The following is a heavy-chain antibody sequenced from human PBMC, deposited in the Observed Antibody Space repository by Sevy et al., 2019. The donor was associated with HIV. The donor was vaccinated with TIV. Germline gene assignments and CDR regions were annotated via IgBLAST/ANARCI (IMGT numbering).Heavy chain of an antibody. Sequence: GGSLRLSCAASGFTFSSYSMNWVRQAPGQGLESVAVISYDGGKTYHADSVKGRFTISRDNSENTLYLQMNSLRAEDTAVYYCTRDGGGDYFDYWGLGTLVTVSS. CDR2: ISYDGGKT. CDR3: TRDGGGDYFDY. CDR1: GFTFSSYS. J-gene: IGHJ4*02. V-gene: IGHV3-30*03. D-gene: IGHD2-15*01.